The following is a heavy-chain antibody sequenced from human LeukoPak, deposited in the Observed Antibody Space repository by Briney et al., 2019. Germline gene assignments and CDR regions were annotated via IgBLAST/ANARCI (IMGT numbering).Heavy chain of an antibody. V-gene: IGHV3-23*01. CDR2: ISGSRGST. CDR3: AKTHLIEDGYNLHYFDY. D-gene: IGHD5-24*01. CDR1: GFTFTNYA. Sequence: GGSLRLSCAASGFTFTNYAMSWVRQAPGKGLEWVSTISGSRGSTYYADSVKGRFTISRDNSQNTLSLQVNSLRAEDTAVYYCAKTHLIEDGYNLHYFDYWGQGTLVTVSS. J-gene: IGHJ4*02.